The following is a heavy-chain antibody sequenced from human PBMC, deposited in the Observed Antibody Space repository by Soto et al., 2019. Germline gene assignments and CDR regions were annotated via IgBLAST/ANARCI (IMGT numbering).Heavy chain of an antibody. J-gene: IGHJ2*01. CDR3: ARDGPSYDSSGYVRNWYFDL. D-gene: IGHD3-22*01. Sequence: SETLSLTCTVSGGSISSGGYYWSWIRQHPGKCLEWIGYIYYSGSTYYNPSLKSRVTISVDTSKNQFSLKLSSVTAADTAVYYCARDGPSYDSSGYVRNWYFDLWGRGTLVTVYS. V-gene: IGHV4-31*03. CDR1: GGSISSGGYY. CDR2: IYYSGST.